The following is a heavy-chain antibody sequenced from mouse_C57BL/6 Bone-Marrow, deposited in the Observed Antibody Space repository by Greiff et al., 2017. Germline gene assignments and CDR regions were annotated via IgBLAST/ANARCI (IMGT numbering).Heavy chain of an antibody. CDR2: ISYDGSN. D-gene: IGHD1-1*01. Sequence: QLKESGPGLVKPSQSLSLTCSVTGYSITSGYYWNWIRQFPGNKLEWMGYISYDGSNNYNPSLKNRISITRDTSKNQFLLKLNSVTTEDTATYYCARRGFYGSSHYAMDYWGQGTSVTVSS. V-gene: IGHV3-6*01. CDR1: GYSITSGYY. CDR3: ARRGFYGSSHYAMDY. J-gene: IGHJ4*01.